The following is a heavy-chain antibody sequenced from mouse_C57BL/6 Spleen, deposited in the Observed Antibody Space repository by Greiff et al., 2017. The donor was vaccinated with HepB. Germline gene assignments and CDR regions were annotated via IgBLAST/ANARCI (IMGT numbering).Heavy chain of an antibody. J-gene: IGHJ4*01. V-gene: IGHV1-15*01. CDR2: IDPETGGT. Sequence: QVQLKESGAELVRPGASVTLSCKASGYTFTDYEMHWVKQTPVHGLEWIGAIDPETGGTAYNQKFKGKAILTADKSSSTAYMELRSLTSEDSAVYYCTSKFITTYYYAMDYWGQGTSVTVSS. D-gene: IGHD1-1*01. CDR3: TSKFITTYYYAMDY. CDR1: GYTFTDYE.